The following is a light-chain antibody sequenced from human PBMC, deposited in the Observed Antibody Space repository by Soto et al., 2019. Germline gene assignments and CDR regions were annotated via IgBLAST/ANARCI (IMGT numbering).Light chain of an antibody. CDR3: PHRENIPIS. Sequence: EITQTQSSLSASVGDRVTITCRPSQSISRNLNWYQQKPGKAPNLLIFASSTLQSGVPSRFSGSGSGTDFTLAICSLQPEDCVTDYSPHRENIPISSGQGTRL. CDR1: QSISRN. J-gene: IGKJ5*01. V-gene: IGKV1-39*01. CDR2: ASS.